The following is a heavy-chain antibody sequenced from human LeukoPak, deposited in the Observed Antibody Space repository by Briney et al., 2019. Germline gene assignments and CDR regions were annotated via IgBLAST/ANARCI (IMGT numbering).Heavy chain of an antibody. Sequence: ASVKVSCKASGYTFTSYDINWVRQATGQGLEWMGWMNPNSGNTGYAQKFQGRVTITRDTSASTAYMELSSLRSEDMAVYYCARGYLRGEELRFLEWPHLYFDYWGQGTLVTVSS. V-gene: IGHV1-8*01. CDR3: ARGYLRGEELRFLEWPHLYFDY. CDR1: GYTFTSYD. J-gene: IGHJ4*02. D-gene: IGHD3-3*01. CDR2: MNPNSGNT.